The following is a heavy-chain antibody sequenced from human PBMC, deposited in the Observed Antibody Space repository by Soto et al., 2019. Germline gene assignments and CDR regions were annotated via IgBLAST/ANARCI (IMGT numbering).Heavy chain of an antibody. V-gene: IGHV3-11*04. J-gene: IGHJ4*02. Sequence: GGSLRLSCAASGFTFSDYYMSWIRQAPGKGLEWVSYISSSGSTIFYADSVKGRFTISRDNAKNSLYLQMNSLRAEDTAVYYCARVMAYCGGDCYPDYWGQGTLVTVSS. CDR3: ARVMAYCGGDCYPDY. CDR1: GFTFSDYY. CDR2: ISSSGSTI. D-gene: IGHD2-21*02.